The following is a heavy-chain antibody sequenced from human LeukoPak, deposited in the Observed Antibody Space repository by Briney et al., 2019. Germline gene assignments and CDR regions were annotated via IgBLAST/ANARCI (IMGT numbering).Heavy chain of an antibody. CDR3: AKGSYYDSSGSFYFDY. V-gene: IGHV3-23*01. CDR2: ISGSGDNT. CDR1: GFTFKTYG. D-gene: IGHD3-22*01. Sequence: GGSLRLSCAASGFTFKTYGMNWVRQAPGKGLEWVSGISGSGDNTYYADSVKGRFTISRDNSKNTLYVQVNSLGTEDTAAYYCAKGSYYDSSGSFYFDYWGQGTLVTVSS. J-gene: IGHJ4*02.